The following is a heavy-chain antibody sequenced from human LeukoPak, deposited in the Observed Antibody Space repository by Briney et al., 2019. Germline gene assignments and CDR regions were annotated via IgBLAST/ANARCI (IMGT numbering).Heavy chain of an antibody. D-gene: IGHD6-13*01. CDR2: INPYNGNT. J-gene: IGHJ4*02. Sequence: ASVKVSCKASGYTFPSDGITWVRQAPGQGLEWMGWINPYNGNTNYAQKLQGRVTLTTDTSTSTAYMGLRSLRSDDTAMYYCAVAADSDYFDYWGQGTLVTVSS. V-gene: IGHV1-18*01. CDR3: AVAADSDYFDY. CDR1: GYTFPSDG.